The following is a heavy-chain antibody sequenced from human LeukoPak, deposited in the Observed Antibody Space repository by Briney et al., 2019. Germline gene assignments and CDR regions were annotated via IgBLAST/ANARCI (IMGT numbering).Heavy chain of an antibody. CDR2: ISYDGSNK. D-gene: IGHD3-10*01. CDR3: ARDRYGSGSYYNGNY. CDR1: GFTFSSYS. Sequence: PGGSLRLSCAASGFTFSSYSMNWVRQAPGKGLEWVAVISYDGSNKYYADSVKGRFTISRDNSKNTLYLQMNSLRAEDTAVYYCARDRYGSGSYYNGNYWGQGTLVTVSS. J-gene: IGHJ4*02. V-gene: IGHV3-30*03.